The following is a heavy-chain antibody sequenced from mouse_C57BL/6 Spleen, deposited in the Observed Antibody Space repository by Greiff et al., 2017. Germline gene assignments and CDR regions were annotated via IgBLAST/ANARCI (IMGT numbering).Heavy chain of an antibody. V-gene: IGHV1-19*01. CDR3: ARTDDYDGGSDV. CDR1: GYTFTDSY. Sequence: VQLQQSGPVLVKPGASVQMSCKASGYTFTDSYMNWVKQSHGRSLEWIGVINPYNGGTSYNQKFKGKATLTVAKSSSTAYMELNSLTSEDSAVYYCARTDDYDGGSDVWGTGSTVTVAS. D-gene: IGHD2-4*01. CDR2: INPYNGGT. J-gene: IGHJ1*03.